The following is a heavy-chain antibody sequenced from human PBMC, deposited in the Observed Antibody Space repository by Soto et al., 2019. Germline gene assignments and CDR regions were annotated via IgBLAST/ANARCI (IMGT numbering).Heavy chain of an antibody. CDR3: ARGTQYYYQGMDV. CDR1: GDSINNYY. V-gene: IGHV4-59*01. J-gene: IGHJ6*02. CDR2: IYDSGST. Sequence: PSETLSLTCTVSGDSINNYYWTWIRQPPGKGLEWIGYIYDSGSTSYNPSLKSRLTISVDTSKNLFSLKLNSVTAAETAIYYCARGTQYYYQGMDVWGQGNTVTVSS.